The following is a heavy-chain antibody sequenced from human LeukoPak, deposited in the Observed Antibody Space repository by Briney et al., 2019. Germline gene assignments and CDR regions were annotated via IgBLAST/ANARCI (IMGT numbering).Heavy chain of an antibody. CDR2: IKQDGSEK. D-gene: IGHD1-26*01. CDR1: GFIFSNYW. J-gene: IGHJ4*02. Sequence: GGSLRLSCAASGFIFSNYWMSWVRQAPGKGLEWVANIKQDGSEKNYVDSVKGRFTISRDNAKNTLYLQMNSLRAEDTAVYYCASNSGSYLDYWGQGTLVTVSS. CDR3: ASNSGSYLDY. V-gene: IGHV3-7*01.